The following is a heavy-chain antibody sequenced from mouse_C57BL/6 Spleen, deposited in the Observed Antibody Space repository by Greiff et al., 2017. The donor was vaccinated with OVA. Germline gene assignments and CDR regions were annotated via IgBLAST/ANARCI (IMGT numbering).Heavy chain of an antibody. CDR2: IDPENGDT. V-gene: IGHV14-4*01. Sequence: EVQLQQSGAELVRPGASVKLSCTASGFNIKDDYMHWVKQRPEQGLEWIGWIDPENGDTEYASKFQGKATITADTSSNTAYLQLSSLTSEDTAVYYCTTYSNYPYYAMDYWGQGTSVTVSS. J-gene: IGHJ4*01. CDR3: TTYSNYPYYAMDY. D-gene: IGHD2-5*01. CDR1: GFNIKDDY.